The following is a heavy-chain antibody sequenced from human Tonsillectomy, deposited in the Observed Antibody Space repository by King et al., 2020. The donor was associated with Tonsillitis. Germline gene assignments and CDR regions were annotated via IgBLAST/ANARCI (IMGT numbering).Heavy chain of an antibody. D-gene: IGHD3-16*01. CDR3: ARTTPGWLTFGAWCFDL. CDR1: GGSLSSYY. V-gene: IGHV4-59*01. J-gene: IGHJ2*01. Sequence: QLQESGPGLVKPSETLSLTCTVSGGSLSSYYWSWIRPPPGKGLEWIGYIYYSGSTNYNPSLKSRVSISVDTSKVQFSLNLSSVTAADTAVYFCARTTPGWLTFGAWCFDLWGRGTLVTVSS. CDR2: IYYSGST.